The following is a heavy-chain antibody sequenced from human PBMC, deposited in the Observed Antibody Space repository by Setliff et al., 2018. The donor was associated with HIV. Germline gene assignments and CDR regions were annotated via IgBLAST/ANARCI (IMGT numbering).Heavy chain of an antibody. D-gene: IGHD6-6*01. Sequence: ASVKVSCKTSAYTFNSYYMHWIRQAPGQGLEWMGLIGPSGSSTTYAQNFQGRVTMSRDTSTITVYMELSSLRSEDTAVYYCARDHIAARSVDYWGQGTLVTVSS. CDR2: IGPSGSST. CDR1: AYTFNSYY. V-gene: IGHV1-46*02. CDR3: ARDHIAARSVDY. J-gene: IGHJ4*02.